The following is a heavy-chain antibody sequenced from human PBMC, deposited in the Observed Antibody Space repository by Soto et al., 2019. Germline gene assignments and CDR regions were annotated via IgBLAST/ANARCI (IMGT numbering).Heavy chain of an antibody. Sequence: SLRDSWTAAEGTFGNHGIHCVRQTQGKGLEWVAVISHDGSNKYFADSVKGRFTISRDNSQNTLYLQMNSLRAEDTAVYYCAKDLLGVGGYLPGMEVWGQGTTVTVSS. V-gene: IGHV3-30*04. J-gene: IGHJ6*02. CDR1: EGTFGNHG. CDR2: ISHDGSNK. CDR3: AKDLLGVGGYLPGMEV. D-gene: IGHD6-19*01.